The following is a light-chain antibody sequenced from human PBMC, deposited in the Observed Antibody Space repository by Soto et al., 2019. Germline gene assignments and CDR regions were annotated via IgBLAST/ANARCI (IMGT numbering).Light chain of an antibody. V-gene: IGKV3-20*01. Sequence: IGLKQSPATQSLSPGERATLSCRASQSVSSTYLGWYQQQPGQPPRLLMSGTSNRATGTPDRFSGSGSGTDCTLTIRRLEPEDFAVYYCQLHGTPPITFGQGTRLEIK. J-gene: IGKJ5*01. CDR2: GTS. CDR1: QSVSSTY. CDR3: QLHGTPPIT.